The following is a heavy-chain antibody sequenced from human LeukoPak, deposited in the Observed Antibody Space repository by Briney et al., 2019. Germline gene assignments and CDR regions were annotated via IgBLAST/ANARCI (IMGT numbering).Heavy chain of an antibody. CDR2: ISSSGSTI. Sequence: GGSLRLSCAASGFTFSSYEMNWVRQAPGKGLEWVSYISSSGSTIYYADSVKGRFTISRDNAKSSLYLQMNSLRAEDTAVYYCAKDTPDIVVVNYYYYYMDVWGKGTTVTISS. J-gene: IGHJ6*03. D-gene: IGHD2-2*01. V-gene: IGHV3-48*03. CDR3: AKDTPDIVVVNYYYYYMDV. CDR1: GFTFSSYE.